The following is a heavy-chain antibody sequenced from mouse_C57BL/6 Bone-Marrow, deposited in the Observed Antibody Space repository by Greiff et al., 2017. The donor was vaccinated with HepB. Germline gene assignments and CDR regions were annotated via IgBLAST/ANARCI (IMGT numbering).Heavy chain of an antibody. CDR1: GYAFSSSW. V-gene: IGHV1-82*01. CDR2: IYPGDGDT. CDR3: AREALLVVGAMDY. Sequence: QVQLQQSGPELVKPGASVKISCKASGYAFSSSWMNWVKQRPGKGLEWIGRIYPGDGDTNYNGNFKGKATLTADKSSSTAYMQLSSLTAEDSAVYFCAREALLVVGAMDYWGQGTSVTVSS. D-gene: IGHD1-1*01. J-gene: IGHJ4*01.